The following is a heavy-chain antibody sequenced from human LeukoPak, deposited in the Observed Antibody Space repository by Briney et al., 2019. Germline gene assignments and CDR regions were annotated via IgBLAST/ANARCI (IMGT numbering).Heavy chain of an antibody. CDR1: GGSFSSSY. D-gene: IGHD7-27*01. V-gene: IGHV4-59*08. CDR3: ARVTGYTDWFDP. CDR2: IHYSGST. Sequence: SETLSLTCAVYGGSFSSSYWSWLRQPPGKGLEWIGYIHYSGSTNYNPSLKSRVTISVDTSKNQFSLKLSSVTAADTAVYYCARVTGYTDWFDPWGQGTLVTVSS. J-gene: IGHJ5*02.